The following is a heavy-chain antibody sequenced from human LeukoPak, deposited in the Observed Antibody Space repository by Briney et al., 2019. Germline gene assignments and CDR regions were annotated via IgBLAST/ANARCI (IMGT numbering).Heavy chain of an antibody. CDR1: GHTLTELS. V-gene: IGHV1-24*01. CDR3: ATLETSLYGDYDY. J-gene: IGHJ4*02. CDR2: FDPEDGET. Sequence: ASVKVSCKVSGHTLTELSMHWVRQAPGKGLEWMGGFDPEDGETIYAQKFQGRVTMTEDTSTDTAYMELSSPRSEDTAVYYCATLETSLYGDYDYWGQGTLVTVSS. D-gene: IGHD4-17*01.